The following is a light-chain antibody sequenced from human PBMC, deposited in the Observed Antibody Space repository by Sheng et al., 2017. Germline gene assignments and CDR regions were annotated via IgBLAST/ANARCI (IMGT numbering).Light chain of an antibody. CDR1: ALGGKF. V-gene: IGLV3-1*01. Sequence: SFDLTQPPSVSVSPGQTASISCSGDALGGKFVSWYLHRPGQSPXLVIYQDTKRPSGIPERFSGSFSGNTATLTISGTQATDEADYYCQAWGTSTVVFGTGTKVTVL. CDR3: QAWGTSTVV. CDR2: QDT. J-gene: IGLJ1*01.